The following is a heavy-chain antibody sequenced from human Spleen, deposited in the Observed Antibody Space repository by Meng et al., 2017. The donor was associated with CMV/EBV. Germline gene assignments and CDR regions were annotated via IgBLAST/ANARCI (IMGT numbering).Heavy chain of an antibody. CDR1: GFTFSNYG. V-gene: IGHV3-30*18. CDR2: ISHDGSNK. J-gene: IGHJ4*02. CDR3: AKGSDYCSSGACYSDY. D-gene: IGHD2-15*01. Sequence: GFTFSNYGIHWVRQAPGKGLEWVAVISHDGSNKYSGDSVRGRFTISRDNSRNTLYLQMYSLRPEDTAVYYCAKGSDYCSSGACYSDYWGQGTLVTVSS.